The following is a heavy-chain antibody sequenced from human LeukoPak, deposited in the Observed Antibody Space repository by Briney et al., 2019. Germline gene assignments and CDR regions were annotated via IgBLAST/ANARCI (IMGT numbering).Heavy chain of an antibody. CDR1: GFTFSSYA. D-gene: IGHD2-15*01. CDR3: AKDGPSGGSSIYYFDY. J-gene: IGHJ4*02. V-gene: IGHV3-23*01. CDR2: ISGSGGST. Sequence: GGSLRLSCAASGFTFSSYAMGWVRPAPGKGLEWVSSISGSGGSTYYADSVKGRFTISRDNSKNTLYLQMNSLRAEDTAVYYCAKDGPSGGSSIYYFDYWGQGTLVTVSS.